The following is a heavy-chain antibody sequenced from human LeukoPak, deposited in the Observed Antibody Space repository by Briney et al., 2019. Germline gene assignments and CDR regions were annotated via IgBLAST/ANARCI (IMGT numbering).Heavy chain of an antibody. J-gene: IGHJ4*02. V-gene: IGHV3-9*01. CDR2: ISWNSGSI. D-gene: IGHD5-18*01. CDR1: GFTFDDYA. CDR3: ARSNGYSYGFDY. Sequence: GGSLRLSCAASGFTFDDYAMHWVRHAPGKGLEWVSGISWNSGSIGYADSVKGRFTISRDNAKNSLYLQMNSLRAEDTALYYCARSNGYSYGFDYWGQGTLVTVSS.